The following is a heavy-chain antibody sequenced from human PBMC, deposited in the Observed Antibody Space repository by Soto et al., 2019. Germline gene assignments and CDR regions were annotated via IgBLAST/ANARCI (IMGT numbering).Heavy chain of an antibody. CDR1: GFTFSSYG. V-gene: IGHV3-33*08. CDR2: IWNNGSNK. Sequence: GGSLRLSCAASGFTFSSYGMHWVRQAPGKGQEWVAVIWNNGSNKYYADSVKGRFTIPRDNSKNTLYLQMNSLRAEDTALYNRARGPPSRWSRALQYWGRGTLVTVSS. CDR3: ARGPPSRWSRALQY. D-gene: IGHD6-13*01. J-gene: IGHJ4*02.